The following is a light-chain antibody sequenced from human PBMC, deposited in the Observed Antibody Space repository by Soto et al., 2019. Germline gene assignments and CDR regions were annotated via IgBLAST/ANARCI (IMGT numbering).Light chain of an antibody. CDR1: QRVDSS. Sequence: PGERATLSCRASQRVDSSLAWYQQKPGQAPRLVIYDASNRATGIPARFSGSGSGTDFTLTISSLEPEDFAVYYCQQRKSWPPITFGGGTTVEIK. CDR3: QQRKSWPPIT. J-gene: IGKJ4*01. CDR2: DAS. V-gene: IGKV3-11*01.